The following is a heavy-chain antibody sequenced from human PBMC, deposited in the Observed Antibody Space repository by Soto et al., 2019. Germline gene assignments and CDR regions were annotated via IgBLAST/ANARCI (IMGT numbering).Heavy chain of an antibody. V-gene: IGHV4-31*03. CDR3: AGGYRQSGYSSSWVFDY. CDR1: GGSINSGGYY. J-gene: IGHJ4*02. Sequence: QVQLQESGPGLVKPSQTLSLICTVSGGSINSGGYYWNWIRQHPGNGVEWIGYIFYSGSTYYNPYLRSRVTISADPSENQFSLNLSSGTAADTAVYFCAGGYRQSGYSSSWVFDYWGQGALVNVSS. CDR2: IFYSGST. D-gene: IGHD6-13*01.